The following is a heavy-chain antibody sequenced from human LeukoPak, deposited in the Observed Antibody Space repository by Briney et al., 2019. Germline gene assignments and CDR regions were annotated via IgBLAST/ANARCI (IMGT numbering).Heavy chain of an antibody. CDR3: ARDDFPYYCDSSGPE. CDR1: GGSFSGYY. D-gene: IGHD3-22*01. V-gene: IGHV4-38-2*02. Sequence: SETLSLTCAVYGGSFSGYYWGWIRQPPGKGLEWIGSIYHSGSTYYNPSLKSRVTISVDTSKNQFSLKLSSVTAADTAVYYCARDDFPYYCDSSGPEWGQGTLVTVSS. CDR2: IYHSGST. J-gene: IGHJ4*02.